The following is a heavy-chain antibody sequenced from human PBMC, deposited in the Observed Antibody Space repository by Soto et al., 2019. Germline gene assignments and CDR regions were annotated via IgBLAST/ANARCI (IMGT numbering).Heavy chain of an antibody. CDR1: GFTFSSYW. D-gene: IGHD3-22*01. CDR2: INSDGSST. Sequence: GGSLRLSCAASGFTFSSYWMHWVGQAPGKGLVWVSRINSDGSSTSYADSVKGRFTISRDNAKNTLYLQMNSLRAEDTAVYYCARDLRYSYHSSARRSEDYFDYWGQGTLVTVSS. V-gene: IGHV3-74*01. J-gene: IGHJ4*02. CDR3: ARDLRYSYHSSARRSEDYFDY.